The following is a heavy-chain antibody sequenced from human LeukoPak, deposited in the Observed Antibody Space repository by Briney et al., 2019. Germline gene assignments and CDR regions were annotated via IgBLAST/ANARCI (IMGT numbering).Heavy chain of an antibody. D-gene: IGHD6-13*01. CDR2: ISGSGSST. V-gene: IGHV3-23*01. J-gene: IGHJ6*02. Sequence: AGGSLRLSCAASGFTFSSYSMSWVRQAPGKGLEWVSDISGSGSSTYYADSVKGRFTISRDNSKNTLYLQMNSLRAEDTAVYYCARSFRIAAALHYGMDVWGQGTTVTVSS. CDR1: GFTFSSYS. CDR3: ARSFRIAAALHYGMDV.